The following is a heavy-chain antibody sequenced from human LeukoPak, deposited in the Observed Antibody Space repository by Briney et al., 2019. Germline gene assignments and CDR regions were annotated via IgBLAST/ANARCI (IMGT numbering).Heavy chain of an antibody. V-gene: IGHV3-48*02. Sequence: PGGSLSLSCAASGFTFSSYNMNWVRHAPAKGLEWVSYISSSSSTIYYADSVKGRFTISRDNAKNSLYLQMNSLRDEDTAVYYCGLRIDYWGQGMLVTVSS. D-gene: IGHD5/OR15-5a*01. CDR3: GLRIDY. CDR2: ISSSSSTI. CDR1: GFTFSSYN. J-gene: IGHJ4*02.